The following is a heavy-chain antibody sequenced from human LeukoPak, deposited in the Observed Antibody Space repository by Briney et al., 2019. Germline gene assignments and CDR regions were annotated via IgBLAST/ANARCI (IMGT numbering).Heavy chain of an antibody. D-gene: IGHD2-2*01. Sequence: SVKVSCKASGGTFSSYAISWVRQAPGQRLEWMGRIIPILGIANYAQKFQGRVTITADKSTSTAYMELSSLRSEDTAVYYCARNYCSSTSCYYYYGMDVWGQGTTVTVSS. J-gene: IGHJ6*02. CDR1: GGTFSSYA. CDR3: ARNYCSSTSCYYYYGMDV. CDR2: IIPILGIA. V-gene: IGHV1-69*04.